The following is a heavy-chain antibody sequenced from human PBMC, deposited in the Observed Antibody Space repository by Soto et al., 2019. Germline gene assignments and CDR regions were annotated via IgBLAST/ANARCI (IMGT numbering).Heavy chain of an antibody. J-gene: IGHJ4*02. CDR1: GGSISIGGYY. Sequence: QVQLQESGPGLVKPSQTLSLTCTVSGGSISIGGYYWSWIRQHPGKGLEWIGYIYYSGSTYYNPSLKSRVTISVDTSKNQFSLKLSSVTAADTAVYYCARGSVVAATLFDYWGQGTLVTVSS. V-gene: IGHV4-31*03. CDR3: ARGSVVAATLFDY. D-gene: IGHD2-15*01. CDR2: IYYSGST.